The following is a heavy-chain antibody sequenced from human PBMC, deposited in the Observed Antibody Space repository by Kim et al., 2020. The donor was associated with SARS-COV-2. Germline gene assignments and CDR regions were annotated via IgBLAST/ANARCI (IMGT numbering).Heavy chain of an antibody. Sequence: GGSLRLSCAASGFTFSDYDMSWIRQAPGKGLEWVSYISSSSSYTNYADSVKGRFTISRDNAKNSLYLQMNSLRAEDTAVYYCARVGYDYVWGSYRDYYYFYGIDVWGQGTTVTVSS. CDR2: ISSSSSYT. J-gene: IGHJ6*02. CDR3: ARVGYDYVWGSYRDYYYFYGIDV. CDR1: GFTFSDYD. D-gene: IGHD3-16*02. V-gene: IGHV3-11*05.